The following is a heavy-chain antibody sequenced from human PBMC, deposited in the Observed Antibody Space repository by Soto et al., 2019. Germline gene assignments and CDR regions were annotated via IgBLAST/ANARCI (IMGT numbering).Heavy chain of an antibody. D-gene: IGHD6-19*01. CDR1: GDSVSSNSAA. Sequence: SQTLSLTCAISGDSVSSNSAAWNWIRQSPSRGLEWLGRTYYRSKWYNDYAVSVKSRITINPDTSKNQFSLQLNSVTPEDTAVYYCARDLVAVAANGGYYYYYYGMDVWGQGTTATVS. J-gene: IGHJ6*02. CDR3: ARDLVAVAANGGYYYYYYGMDV. CDR2: TYYRSKWYN. V-gene: IGHV6-1*01.